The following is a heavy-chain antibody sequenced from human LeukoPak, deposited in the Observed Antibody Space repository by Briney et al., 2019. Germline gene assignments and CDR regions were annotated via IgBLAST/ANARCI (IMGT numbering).Heavy chain of an antibody. CDR2: ISGSGGST. CDR3: AKDLYYYDSSGYLGYFDY. D-gene: IGHD3-22*01. Sequence: GGSLRLSCAASGFTFSSYAMSWVRQAPGKGLEWGSAISGSGGSTYYADSVKGRFTISRDNSKNTLYLQMNSLRAEDTAVYYCAKDLYYYDSSGYLGYFDYWGQGTLVTVSS. J-gene: IGHJ4*02. CDR1: GFTFSSYA. V-gene: IGHV3-23*01.